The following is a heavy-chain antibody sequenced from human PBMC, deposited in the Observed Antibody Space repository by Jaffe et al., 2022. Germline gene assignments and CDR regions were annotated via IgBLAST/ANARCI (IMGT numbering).Heavy chain of an antibody. J-gene: IGHJ4*02. V-gene: IGHV2-5*01. CDR2: IFWNDDI. CDR1: GFSLSTSGVG. D-gene: IGHD3-16*02. CDR3: AHSYQYIWGIYRPYYFES. Sequence: QITLKESGPTVVKPTQTLTLTCTFSGFSLSTSGVGVAWVRQPPGKALEWLALIFWNDDIRYSPSLKNRLTITKDTSKNQVVLTMTNMDPVDTATYYCAHSYQYIWGIYRPYYFESWGQGTLVTVSS.